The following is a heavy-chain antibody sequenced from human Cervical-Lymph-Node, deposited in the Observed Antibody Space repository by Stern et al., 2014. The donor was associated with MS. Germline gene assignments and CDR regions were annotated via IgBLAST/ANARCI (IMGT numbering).Heavy chain of an antibody. CDR2: RPPDGRST. CDR1: GFTFGGHN. D-gene: IGHD1-7*01. Sequence: VQLVESGGGVDQPGRSLRLSCAASGFTFGGHNMHWVRQAPGRGLEWLAIRPPDGRSTYYADSVKGRFTSSRDNSKSTLYLQLNSLRPEDTAVYYCARDRNWNYDYWGQGTLVIVSS. V-gene: IGHV3-30*04. CDR3: ARDRNWNYDY. J-gene: IGHJ4*02.